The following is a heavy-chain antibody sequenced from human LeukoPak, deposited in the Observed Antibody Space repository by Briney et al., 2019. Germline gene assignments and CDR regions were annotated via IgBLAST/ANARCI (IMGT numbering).Heavy chain of an antibody. CDR2: ISTSGSTI. CDR1: GFNFSSYE. D-gene: IGHD6-13*01. Sequence: GGSLRLSCAASGFNFSSYEMIWVRQAPGKGLEWISYISTSGSTIYYGDSVEGRFTISRDNAQNSLYLQMNSLRAEDTAVYYCGRGDYSSSWYLDHWGQGTLVTVSS. CDR3: GRGDYSSSWYLDH. V-gene: IGHV3-48*03. J-gene: IGHJ4*02.